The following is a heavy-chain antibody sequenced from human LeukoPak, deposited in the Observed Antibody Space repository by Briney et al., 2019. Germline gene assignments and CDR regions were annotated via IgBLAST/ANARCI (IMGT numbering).Heavy chain of an antibody. CDR3: AKSNGYGVIDY. Sequence: SETLSLTCAVSGASISSSNYYWGWVRQSPGKGLEWIGNIYSSGNTYYNASLKSRVTMYIDTSKNQFSLKLSSVTAADTAMYYCAKSNGYGVIDYWGQGTMVTVSS. J-gene: IGHJ4*02. CDR2: IYSSGNT. CDR1: GASISSSNYY. V-gene: IGHV4-39*01. D-gene: IGHD5-12*01.